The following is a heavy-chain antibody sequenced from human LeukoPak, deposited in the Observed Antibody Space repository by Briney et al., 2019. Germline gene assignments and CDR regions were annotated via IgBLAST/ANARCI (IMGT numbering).Heavy chain of an antibody. CDR2: MSPNSGNT. D-gene: IGHD5-18*01. Sequence: SVKVSCKASGYTFTSYDINWVRQATEQGLEWMGWMSPNSGNTGYAQKFQGRVTMTRNTSISTAYMELSSLRSEDTAVYYCARSSVDTAMVALVHWFDPWGQGTLVTVSS. J-gene: IGHJ5*02. V-gene: IGHV1-8*01. CDR1: GYTFTSYD. CDR3: ARSSVDTAMVALVHWFDP.